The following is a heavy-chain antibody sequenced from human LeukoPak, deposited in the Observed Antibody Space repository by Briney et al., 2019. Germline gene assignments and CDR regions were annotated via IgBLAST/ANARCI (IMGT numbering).Heavy chain of an antibody. CDR2: IRNRANGQTS. V-gene: IGHV3-72*01. D-gene: IGHD6-19*01. CDR1: GFTFSDHY. J-gene: IGHJ3*01. CDR3: VPQCGRPV. Sequence: PGGSLRLSCAASGFTFSDHYIDWVRQAPGRGLEWIGLIRNRANGQTSVYAASVSGRFTISRDNAKNSLYLQMNSLRAEDTAVYYCVPQCGRPVWGQGTKVTVSS.